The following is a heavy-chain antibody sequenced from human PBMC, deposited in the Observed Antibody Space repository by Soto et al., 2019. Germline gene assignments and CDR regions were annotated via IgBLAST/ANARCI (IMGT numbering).Heavy chain of an antibody. J-gene: IGHJ4*02. CDR2: ISGSGGST. CDR1: GFTFSSYA. Sequence: EVQLLESGGGLVQPGGSLRLSCAASGFTFSSYAMSWVRQAPGKGLEWVSAISGSGGSTYYADSVKGRFTISRDNSKNTLYLQMNSLRAEDTAVYYCAKAALRYFDWLLDGYFDYWGQGTLVTVSS. CDR3: AKAALRYFDWLLDGYFDY. D-gene: IGHD3-9*01. V-gene: IGHV3-23*01.